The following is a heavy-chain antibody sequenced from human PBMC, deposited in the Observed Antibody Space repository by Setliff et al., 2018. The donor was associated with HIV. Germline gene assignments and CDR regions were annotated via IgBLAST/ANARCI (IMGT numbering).Heavy chain of an antibody. CDR1: GGSISDNKYY. D-gene: IGHD3-22*01. CDR3: ASRVYYYDESAILREEGFDP. Sequence: SETLSLTCSVSGGSISDNKYYWSWIRQPPGKGLEWTGSIYHSGKTYYNPSLKRRLTISVDTSKNEFSLKLTSVTAADTAVYYCASRVYYYDESAILREEGFDPWGQGTLVTVSS. CDR2: IYHSGKT. J-gene: IGHJ5*02. V-gene: IGHV4-39*01.